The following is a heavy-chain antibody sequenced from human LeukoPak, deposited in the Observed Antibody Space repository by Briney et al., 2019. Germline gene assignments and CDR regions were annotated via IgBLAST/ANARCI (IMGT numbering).Heavy chain of an antibody. Sequence: PSETLSLTCTVSGGSISSGGYYWSWIRQHPGKGLEWIGYIYYSGSTYYNPSLKSRVTISVDTSKNQFSLKLSSVIAADTAVYYCARTVVEMATMSFDYWGQGTLVTVSS. CDR3: ARTVVEMATMSFDY. V-gene: IGHV4-31*03. D-gene: IGHD5-12*01. CDR2: IYYSGST. CDR1: GGSISSGGYY. J-gene: IGHJ4*02.